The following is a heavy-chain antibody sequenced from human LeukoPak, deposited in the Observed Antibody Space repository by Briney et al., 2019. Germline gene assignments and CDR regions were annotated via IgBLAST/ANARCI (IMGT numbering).Heavy chain of an antibody. V-gene: IGHV4-39*01. CDR2: IYYSGST. CDR3: ARGYSYGYVFDP. D-gene: IGHD5-18*01. J-gene: IGHJ5*02. Sequence: SETLSLTCTVSGGSISSSSYYWGWVRQPPGKGLEWVGSIYYSGSTYYNPSLKSRVTISVDTSKNQFSLKLSSVTAADTAVYYCARGYSYGYVFDPWGQGTLVTVSS. CDR1: GGSISSSSYY.